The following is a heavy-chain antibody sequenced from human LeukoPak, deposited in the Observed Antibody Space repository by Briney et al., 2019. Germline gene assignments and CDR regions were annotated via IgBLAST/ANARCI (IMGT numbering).Heavy chain of an antibody. J-gene: IGHJ4*02. D-gene: IGHD2-2*01. CDR1: GYTFTNYG. CDR2: IGGNNGNT. Sequence: AASVKVSCKASGYTFTNYGISWVRQAPGQGLEWMEWIGGNNGNTNYAQKLQGRVTMTTDTSTSTAYMELRSLRSDDTAVYYCARDLQGYCSSTSCPKDYWGQGTLVTVSS. V-gene: IGHV1-18*01. CDR3: ARDLQGYCSSTSCPKDY.